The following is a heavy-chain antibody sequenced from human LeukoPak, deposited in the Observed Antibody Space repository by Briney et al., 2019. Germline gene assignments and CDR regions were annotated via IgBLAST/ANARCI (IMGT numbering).Heavy chain of an antibody. CDR2: ISYDGSNK. V-gene: IGHV3-30*04. CDR1: GLTFSSYA. J-gene: IGHJ4*02. D-gene: IGHD3-22*01. Sequence: GGSLRLSCEASGLTFSSYAMHWVRQAPGRGLGWVAVISYDGSNKYYADSVKGRFTISRDNSKNTLYLQMNSLRAEDTAVYYCARVLLYYDSSLGCVVYWGQGTLVTVSS. CDR3: ARVLLYYDSSLGCVVY.